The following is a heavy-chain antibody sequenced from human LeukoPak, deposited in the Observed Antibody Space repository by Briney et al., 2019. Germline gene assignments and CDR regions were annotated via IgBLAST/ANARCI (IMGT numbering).Heavy chain of an antibody. Sequence: SETLSLTCAVYGGSFSGYYWSWIRQPPGKGLEWIGEINHSGSTNYNPSLKSRVTISVDTSKNQFSLKLSSVTAADTAVYYCARREKVGATTEDYWGQGTLLTVSS. CDR2: INHSGST. D-gene: IGHD1-26*01. CDR3: ARREKVGATTEDY. CDR1: GGSFSGYY. V-gene: IGHV4-34*01. J-gene: IGHJ4*02.